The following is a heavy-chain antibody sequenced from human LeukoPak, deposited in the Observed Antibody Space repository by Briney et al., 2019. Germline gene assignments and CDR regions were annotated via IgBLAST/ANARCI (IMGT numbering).Heavy chain of an antibody. V-gene: IGHV3-48*03. CDR3: ARVSGGSCNDY. CDR2: ISSSGSTI. Sequence: PGGSLRLSCAASGFTFSSYEMNCVRQAAGEGPEWVSYISSSGSTIYYADCVKGRSTISTDNAKNSLYLQMNSLRAEDTAVYYCARVSGGSCNDYWGQGTLVTVSS. CDR1: GFTFSSYE. D-gene: IGHD2-15*01. J-gene: IGHJ4*02.